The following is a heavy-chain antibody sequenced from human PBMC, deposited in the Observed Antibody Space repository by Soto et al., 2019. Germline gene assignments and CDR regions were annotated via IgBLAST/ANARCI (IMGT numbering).Heavy chain of an antibody. J-gene: IGHJ4*02. CDR2: FDREDGKT. Sequence: ASVKVSCKVSGYTLTELSMHWVRQAPGKGLEWMGGFDREDGKTVYAQKFQGRVTMTEDTSTDTAYMELSSLRSEDTAVYYCARSTITIFGVVISFDYWGQGTLVTVSS. CDR3: ARSTITIFGVVISFDY. CDR1: GYTLTELS. V-gene: IGHV1-24*01. D-gene: IGHD3-3*01.